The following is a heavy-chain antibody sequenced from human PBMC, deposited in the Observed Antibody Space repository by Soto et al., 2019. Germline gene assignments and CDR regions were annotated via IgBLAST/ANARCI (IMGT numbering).Heavy chain of an antibody. CDR3: ARGGPYRQWLVSDY. CDR2: ISAYNGNT. Sequence: ASVKASCKASGYTFTSCGISCVRQAPGQGREWMGWISAYNGNTNYAQKLQGRVTMTTDTSTSTAYMELRSLRTDDTAVYYCARGGPYRQWLVSDYWGQGTLVTVSS. D-gene: IGHD6-19*01. CDR1: GYTFTSCG. V-gene: IGHV1-18*04. J-gene: IGHJ4*02.